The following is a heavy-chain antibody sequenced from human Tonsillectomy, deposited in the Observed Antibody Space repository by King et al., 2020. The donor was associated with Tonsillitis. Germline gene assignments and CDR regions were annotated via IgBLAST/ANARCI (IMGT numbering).Heavy chain of an antibody. J-gene: IGHJ4*02. CDR3: ARRRIPVAGRDYFDY. CDR1: GGSISSYY. D-gene: IGHD6-19*01. Sequence: QLQESGPGLVKPSETLSLTCTVSGGSISSYYWSWIRQPPWKGLEWIGYIYDIGTTNYNPSLKGRVTISVDTSKNQFSLRLSSVTAADTAVYYCARRRIPVAGRDYFDYWGQGTLVTVSS. CDR2: IYDIGTT. V-gene: IGHV4-59*01.